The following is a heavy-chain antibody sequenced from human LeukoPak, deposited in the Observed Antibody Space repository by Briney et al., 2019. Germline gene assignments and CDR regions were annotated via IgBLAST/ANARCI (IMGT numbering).Heavy chain of an antibody. CDR1: GGSISSYY. J-gene: IGHJ3*02. Sequence: SETLSLTCTVSGGSISSYYWSWIRQSPGKGLEWIGHIYYTGSTDYNPSLKSRVTISVDTSKNQFSLKLSSVTAADTAVYYCARGILTGPIHAFEIWGQGTMVTVSS. CDR3: ARGILTGPIHAFEI. CDR2: IYYTGST. D-gene: IGHD3-9*01. V-gene: IGHV4-59*01.